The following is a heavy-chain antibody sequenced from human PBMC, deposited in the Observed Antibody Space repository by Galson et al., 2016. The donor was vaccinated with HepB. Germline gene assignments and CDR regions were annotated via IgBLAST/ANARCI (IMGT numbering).Heavy chain of an antibody. V-gene: IGHV1-18*01. CDR2: ISAYSGDT. J-gene: IGHJ4*02. D-gene: IGHD2-15*01. CDR1: GYTFNTFG. CDR3: ARGTYYFRSGGLDY. Sequence: SVKVSCKASGYTFNTFGISWVRQAPGQGLEWMGWISAYSGDTDYPQSVQDRVTMTTDTSTCTAYMELRSLRSDDTAVYYCARGTYYFRSGGLDYWGQGTLVTVSS.